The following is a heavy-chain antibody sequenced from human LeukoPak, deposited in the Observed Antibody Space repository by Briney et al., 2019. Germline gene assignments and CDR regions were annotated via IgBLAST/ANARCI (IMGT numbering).Heavy chain of an antibody. CDR1: GFTFSNNA. V-gene: IGHV3-23*01. D-gene: IGHD5-24*01. J-gene: IGHJ4*02. CDR3: ARDLDGYGSH. Sequence: GGSLRLSCAASGFTFSNNAMSWVRQAPGKGLEWVSTISGTGGTTHYADSVKGRFTISRDNSKNTLYLQMNSLRAEDTAVYYCARDLDGYGSHWGQGTLVTVSS. CDR2: ISGTGGTT.